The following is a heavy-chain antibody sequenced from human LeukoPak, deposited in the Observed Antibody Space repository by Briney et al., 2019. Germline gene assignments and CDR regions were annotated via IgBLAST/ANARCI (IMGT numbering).Heavy chain of an antibody. V-gene: IGHV1-8*01. CDR3: ARVVCITIFGVVICEDAFDI. J-gene: IGHJ3*02. D-gene: IGHD3-3*01. CDR1: GYTFTSYD. CDR2: MNPNSGNT. Sequence: ASVKVSCKASGYTFTSYDINWVRQATGQGLEWMGWMNPNSGNTGCAQKFQGRATMTRNTSISTAYMELSSLRSEDTAVYYCARVVCITIFGVVICEDAFDIWGQGTMVTVSS.